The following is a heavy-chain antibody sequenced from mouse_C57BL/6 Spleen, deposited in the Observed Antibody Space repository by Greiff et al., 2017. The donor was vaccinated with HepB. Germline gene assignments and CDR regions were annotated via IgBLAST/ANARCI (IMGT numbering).Heavy chain of an antibody. V-gene: IGHV1-82*01. CDR2: IYPGDGDT. D-gene: IGHD2-3*01. CDR3: ARGEDGYFAY. J-gene: IGHJ3*01. CDR1: GYAFSSSW. Sequence: VQLQQSGPELVKPGASVKISCKASGYAFSSSWMNWVKQRPGKGLEWIGRIYPGDGDTNYNGKFKGKATLTADKSSSTAYMQLSSLTSEDSAVYFCARGEDGYFAYWGQGTLVTVSA.